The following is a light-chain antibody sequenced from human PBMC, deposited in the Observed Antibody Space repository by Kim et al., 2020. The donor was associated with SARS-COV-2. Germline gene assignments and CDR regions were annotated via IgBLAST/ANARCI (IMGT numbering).Light chain of an antibody. CDR1: KLGEKY. Sequence: VRVSPGQTVTISCTGGKLGEKYSPWYQQQPGQALVLVIYQDTKRPSGIPERFAGSNSGNTATLTISGAQAMDEADYYCQAWDNTWVFGGGTQLTVL. CDR3: QAWDNTWV. J-gene: IGLJ3*02. CDR2: QDT. V-gene: IGLV3-1*01.